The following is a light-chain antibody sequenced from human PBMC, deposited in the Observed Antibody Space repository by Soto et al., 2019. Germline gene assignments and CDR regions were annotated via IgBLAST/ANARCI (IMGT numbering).Light chain of an antibody. Sequence: DIQMTQSPSSLSASVGDRVTITCRASQSISSYLNWYQQKPGQAPKLLIYAASSLQSGVPSRFSGSGSGTDFTLTISSLQPEDFATYYCHQSYSTPIYTFGQGTKPEIK. CDR2: AAS. CDR1: QSISSY. J-gene: IGKJ2*01. CDR3: HQSYSTPIYT. V-gene: IGKV1-39*01.